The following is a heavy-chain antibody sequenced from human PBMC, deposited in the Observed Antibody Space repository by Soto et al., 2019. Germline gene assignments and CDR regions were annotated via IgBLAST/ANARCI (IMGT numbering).Heavy chain of an antibody. Sequence: GGSLRLSCAASGFTFSSYSMNWVRQAPGKGLEWVSYISSSSSTIYYADSVKGRFTISRDNAKNSLYLQMNSLRDEDTAVYYCARDGNYYDSSGYYYEYLDYWGQGTLVTVSS. CDR3: ARDGNYYDSSGYYYEYLDY. D-gene: IGHD3-22*01. J-gene: IGHJ4*02. CDR1: GFTFSSYS. CDR2: ISSSSSTI. V-gene: IGHV3-48*02.